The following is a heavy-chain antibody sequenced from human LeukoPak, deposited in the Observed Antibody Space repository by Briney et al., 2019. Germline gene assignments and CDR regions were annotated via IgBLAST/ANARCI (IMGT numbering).Heavy chain of an antibody. V-gene: IGHV3-7*01. D-gene: IGHD1-1*01. CDR2: IKEDGTDT. CDR1: GFTFSLHY. Sequence: GGSLRLSCAGSGFTFSLHYMGWVRQTPGKGLEWVANIKEDGTDTFYMDSVKGRFTISKDNAKNSVYLQMNGLRAEDTAVYYCARHRYFYFDLWGQGTLVTVSS. CDR3: ARHRYFYFDL. J-gene: IGHJ4*02.